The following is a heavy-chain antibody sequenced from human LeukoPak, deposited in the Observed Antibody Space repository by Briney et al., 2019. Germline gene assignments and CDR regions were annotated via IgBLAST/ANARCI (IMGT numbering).Heavy chain of an antibody. Sequence: PGGTLRLSCAASGFTFSSYGMSWVRQVAGKWREWVSYISSSGSTIYYADSVKGRFTISRGNAKNSLYLQMNSLRAEDTAVYYCARARIQLWNYYFDYWGQGTLVTVSS. CDR2: ISSSGSTI. CDR3: ARARIQLWNYYFDY. J-gene: IGHJ4*02. D-gene: IGHD5-18*01. V-gene: IGHV3-48*04. CDR1: GFTFSSYG.